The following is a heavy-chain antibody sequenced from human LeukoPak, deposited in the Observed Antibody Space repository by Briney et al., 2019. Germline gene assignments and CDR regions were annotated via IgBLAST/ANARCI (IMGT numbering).Heavy chain of an antibody. D-gene: IGHD3-10*01. V-gene: IGHV1-8*03. Sequence: ASVKVSCKASAYSFSTYDINWVRQATGQGLEWMGWMNPDSGNTGYAQKFQGRVTITRYMSTSTVYMELSSLRSEDTAVYYCARGYGSGPSGYYYYYYMDVWGKGTTVTVSS. CDR3: ARGYGSGPSGYYYYYYMDV. J-gene: IGHJ6*03. CDR1: AYSFSTYD. CDR2: MNPDSGNT.